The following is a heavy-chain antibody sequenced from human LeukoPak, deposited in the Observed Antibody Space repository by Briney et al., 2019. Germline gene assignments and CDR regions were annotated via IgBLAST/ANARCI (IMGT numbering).Heavy chain of an antibody. V-gene: IGHV3-33*01. CDR3: ARLPVAINGYFDP. Sequence: GGSLRLSCAASGFTFSSYGMHWVRQAPGKGLEWVAVIWYDGSNKYYADSVKGRFTISRDNSKNTLYLQMYSLRAEDTAVYYCARLPVAINGYFDPWGQGTLVTVSS. CDR2: IWYDGSNK. D-gene: IGHD2-2*01. CDR1: GFTFSSYG. J-gene: IGHJ5*02.